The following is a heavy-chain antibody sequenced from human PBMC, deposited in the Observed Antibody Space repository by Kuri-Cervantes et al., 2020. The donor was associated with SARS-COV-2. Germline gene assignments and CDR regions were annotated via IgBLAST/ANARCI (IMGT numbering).Heavy chain of an antibody. D-gene: IGHD4-11*01. CDR3: ARDGPTVTTWFNYYMDV. CDR1: GFTFNSYN. J-gene: IGHJ6*03. Sequence: GESLKISCTASGFTFNSYNMKWVRQAPGKGLEWVSGIGPSNTYIYYADSVKGRFTISRDKSKNTLYLQMNSLRPEDTAVYHCARDGPTVTTWFNYYMDVWGKGTTVTVSS. CDR2: IGPSNTYI. V-gene: IGHV3-21*01.